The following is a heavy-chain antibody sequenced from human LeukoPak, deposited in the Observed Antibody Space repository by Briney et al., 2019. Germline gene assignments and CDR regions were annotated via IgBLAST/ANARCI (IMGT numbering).Heavy chain of an antibody. V-gene: IGHV1-8*01. CDR1: GYTFTSYD. CDR2: MNPNSGNT. D-gene: IGHD3-10*01. Sequence: ASVKVSCKASGYTFTSYDINWVRQATGQGLEWMGWMNPNSGNTGYAQKFQGRVTMTRNTSISTAYTELSSLRSEDTAVYYCARGHLMVRGVIIRGYWFDPWGQGTLVTVSS. CDR3: ARGHLMVRGVIIRGYWFDP. J-gene: IGHJ5*02.